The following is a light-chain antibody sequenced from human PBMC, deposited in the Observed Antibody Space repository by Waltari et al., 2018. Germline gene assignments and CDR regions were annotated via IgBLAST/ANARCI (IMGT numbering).Light chain of an antibody. V-gene: IGKV1-39*01. J-gene: IGKJ2*01. CDR3: QQSYNTPYT. CDR2: GAS. CDR1: QSISTY. Sequence: DIQMTQSPSSLSASVGDSVPITCRASQSISTYLNWYQQKPGKAPKLLIYGASTLQSGVSSRFSGSGSGTDFTLTISSLQPEDFATYYCQQSYNTPYTFGQGTRLDIK.